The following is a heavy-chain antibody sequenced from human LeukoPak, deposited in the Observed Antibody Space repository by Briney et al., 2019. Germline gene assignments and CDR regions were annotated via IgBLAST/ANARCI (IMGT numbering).Heavy chain of an antibody. D-gene: IGHD6-19*01. Sequence: SETLSLTCAVYGGSFSGYYWSWIRQPPGKGLEWIGEINHSGSTNYNPSLKSRVTISVDTSKNQFSLKLSSVTAAATAVYYCARGSKGIAVAGKYYLDYWGQGTLVTVSS. J-gene: IGHJ4*02. CDR2: INHSGST. V-gene: IGHV4-34*01. CDR1: GGSFSGYY. CDR3: ARGSKGIAVAGKYYLDY.